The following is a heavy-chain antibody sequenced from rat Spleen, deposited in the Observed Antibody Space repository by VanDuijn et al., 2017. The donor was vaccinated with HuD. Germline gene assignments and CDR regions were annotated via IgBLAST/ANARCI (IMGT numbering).Heavy chain of an antibody. V-gene: IGHV5S10*01. CDR1: GFTFSDYN. CDR2: IIYDGSRT. CDR3: TTGDYGYTRLFVY. J-gene: IGHJ3*01. D-gene: IGHD1-9*01. Sequence: EVQLVESGGGLVQPGRSLKLSCAASGFTFSDYNMAWVRQAPKKGLEWVATIIYDGSRTYYRDSVKGRFTISRDNAKSTLYLQMDSLRPEDTATYYCTTGDYGYTRLFVYWGQGTLVTVSS.